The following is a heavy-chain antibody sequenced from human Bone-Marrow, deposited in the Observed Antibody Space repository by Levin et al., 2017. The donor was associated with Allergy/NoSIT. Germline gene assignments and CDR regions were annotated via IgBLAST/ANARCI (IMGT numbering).Heavy chain of an antibody. D-gene: IGHD6-19*01. CDR3: AGASSGWSFEY. Sequence: ASVKVSCKASGYTFTTYAMYWVRQAPGQRLEWMGWINPGNGNTKYSQKFQGRVTITSDTSATTAYMELSSLRSEDTAVYYCAGASSGWSFEYWGQGTLVTVSS. J-gene: IGHJ4*02. CDR2: INPGNGNT. CDR1: GYTFTTYA. V-gene: IGHV1-3*01.